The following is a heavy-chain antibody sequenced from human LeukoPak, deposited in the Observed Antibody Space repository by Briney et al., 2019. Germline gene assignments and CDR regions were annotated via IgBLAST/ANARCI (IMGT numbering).Heavy chain of an antibody. CDR3: ARRVARSSSGFDY. V-gene: IGHV4-39*01. CDR1: GGSISSSSYY. J-gene: IGHJ4*02. D-gene: IGHD6-6*01. CDR2: IYYSGST. Sequence: SETLSLTCTVSGGSISSSSYYWGWIRQPPGKWLEWIGTIYYSGSTYYNPSLKSRVTVSVDTSKNQFSLKLSSVTAADTAVYYCARRVARSSSGFDYWGQGILVTVSS.